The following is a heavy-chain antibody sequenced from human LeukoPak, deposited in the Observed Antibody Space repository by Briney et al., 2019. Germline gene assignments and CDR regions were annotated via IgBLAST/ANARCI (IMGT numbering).Heavy chain of an antibody. CDR2: INPNSGGT. Sequence: GASVKVSCKASGYTFTSYYMHWVRQAPGQGLEWMGWINPNSGGTNYAQKFQGRVTMTRDTSISTAYMELSRLRSDDTAVYYCARLYCGGDCHFDYWGQGTLVTVSS. CDR1: GYTFTSYY. D-gene: IGHD2-21*02. J-gene: IGHJ4*02. CDR3: ARLYCGGDCHFDY. V-gene: IGHV1-2*02.